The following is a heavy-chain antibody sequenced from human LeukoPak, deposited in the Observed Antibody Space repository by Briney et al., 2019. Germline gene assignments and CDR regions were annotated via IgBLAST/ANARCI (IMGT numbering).Heavy chain of an antibody. V-gene: IGHV4-61*02. CDR3: ARDRAYGDYDGSTYYYYYYMDV. D-gene: IGHD4-17*01. J-gene: IGHJ6*03. CDR2: IYTSGST. Sequence: SQTLSLTCTVSGGSISSGSYYWSWIRQPAGKGLEWIGRIYTSGSTNYNPSLKSRVTISVDTSKNQFSLKLSSVTAADTAVYYCARDRAYGDYDGSTYYYYYYMDVWGKGTTVTVS. CDR1: GGSISSGSYY.